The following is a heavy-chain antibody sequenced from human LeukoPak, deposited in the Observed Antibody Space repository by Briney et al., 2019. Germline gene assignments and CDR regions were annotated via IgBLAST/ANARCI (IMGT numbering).Heavy chain of an antibody. CDR1: GGSFSGYY. V-gene: IGHV4-34*01. Sequence: SETLSLTCAVYGGSFSGYYWSWIRQPPGKGLEWIGEINHSGSTNYNPSLKSRVTISVGTSKNQFFLKLSSVTAADTAVYYCARAHTNFDAFDIWGQGTKVTVSS. CDR2: INHSGST. D-gene: IGHD1-1*01. J-gene: IGHJ3*02. CDR3: ARAHTNFDAFDI.